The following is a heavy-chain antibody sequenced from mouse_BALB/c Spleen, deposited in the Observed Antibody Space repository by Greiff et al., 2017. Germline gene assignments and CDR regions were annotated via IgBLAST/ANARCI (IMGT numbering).Heavy chain of an antibody. Sequence: VKLMESGPGLVAPSQSLSITCTVSGFSLTSYGVHWVRQPPGKGLEWLGVIWAGGSTNYNSALMSRLSISKDNSKSQVFLKMNSLQTDDTAMYYCASSTVVSKSLAYWGQGTLVTVSA. J-gene: IGHJ3*01. D-gene: IGHD1-1*01. CDR1: GFSLTSYG. CDR2: IWAGGST. CDR3: ASSTVVSKSLAY. V-gene: IGHV2-9*02.